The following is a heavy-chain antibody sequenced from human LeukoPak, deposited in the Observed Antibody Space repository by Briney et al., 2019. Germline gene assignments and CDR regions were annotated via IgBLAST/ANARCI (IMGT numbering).Heavy chain of an antibody. J-gene: IGHJ4*02. D-gene: IGHD3-10*01. Sequence: SETLSLTCTVSGGSISSSSYFWGLIRQPPGKGLDWIGSIYYSGSTYYNPSLKSRVTISVDTSKNQFSLKLTSVTASDTAVYYCARHRFGGFYYFDYWGQGTLVTVSS. CDR3: ARHRFGGFYYFDY. CDR2: IYYSGST. V-gene: IGHV4-39*01. CDR1: GGSISSSSYF.